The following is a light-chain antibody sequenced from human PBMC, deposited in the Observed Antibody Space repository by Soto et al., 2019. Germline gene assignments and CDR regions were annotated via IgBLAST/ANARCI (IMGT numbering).Light chain of an antibody. J-gene: IGLJ1*01. CDR3: SSYTSSDTLV. CDR1: SSDLGGYNY. CDR2: EVS. V-gene: IGLV2-14*01. Sequence: QSVLTQPASVSGSPGQSITVSCTGTSSDLGGYNYVSWYQHHPGKAPKLMIYEVSNRPSGVSNRFSGSKSGNTASLTISGLQAEDEAEYYCSSYTSSDTLVFGTGTQLTVL.